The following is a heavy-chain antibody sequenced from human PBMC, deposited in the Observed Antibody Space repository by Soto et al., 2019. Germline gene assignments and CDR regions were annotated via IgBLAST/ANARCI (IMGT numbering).Heavy chain of an antibody. J-gene: IGHJ4*02. Sequence: QVQLQQWGAGLLKPSETLSLTCAVYGGSFSGYYWSWIRQPPGKGLEWIGEINHSGSTNYNPSLKSRVTISVDTSKNQFSLKLSSVTAADTAVYYCACGSGYDFGFDYWGQGTLVTVYS. D-gene: IGHD5-12*01. CDR3: ACGSGYDFGFDY. CDR2: INHSGST. V-gene: IGHV4-34*01. CDR1: GGSFSGYY.